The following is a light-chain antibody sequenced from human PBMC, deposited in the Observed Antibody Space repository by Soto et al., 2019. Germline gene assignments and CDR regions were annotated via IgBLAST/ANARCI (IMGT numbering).Light chain of an antibody. CDR3: SSYTTSSTARV. J-gene: IGLJ7*01. CDR1: SSDVGAYNY. V-gene: IGLV2-14*01. CDR2: EVS. Sequence: QSALTQPASVSGSPGQSITISCTGTSSDVGAYNYVSWYQQHPGKAPKLMIYEVSNRPSGVSNRFSGSKSDNTASLTISGLQAEDESDYYCSSYTTSSTARVFGGGTQLTVL.